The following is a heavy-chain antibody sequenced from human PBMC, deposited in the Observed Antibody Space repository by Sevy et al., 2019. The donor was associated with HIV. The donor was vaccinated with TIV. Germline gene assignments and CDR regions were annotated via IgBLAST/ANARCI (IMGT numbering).Heavy chain of an antibody. CDR1: GFTFSSYE. V-gene: IGHV3-48*03. D-gene: IGHD3-10*01. CDR3: AREGKPVLLWFGAPSHYYYMDV. Sequence: GGSLRLSCAASGFTFSSYEMNWVRQAPGKGLEWVSYISSSGSTIYYADSVKGRFTISRDNAKNSLYLQMISLRAEDTAVYYCAREGKPVLLWFGAPSHYYYMDVWGKGTTVTVSS. CDR2: ISSSGSTI. J-gene: IGHJ6*03.